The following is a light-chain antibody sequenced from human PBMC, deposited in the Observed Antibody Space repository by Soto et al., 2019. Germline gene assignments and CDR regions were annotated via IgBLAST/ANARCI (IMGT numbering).Light chain of an antibody. CDR2: SAS. J-gene: IGKJ4*01. CDR3: QQYNIWPLT. V-gene: IGKV3-15*01. CDR1: QSVRST. Sequence: EIVMTQSPATLTVSPGERATLSCRASQSVRSTLAWYQQKPGQAPRLLIYSASTRATGVPARFSGSGSGTEFALTISSLRSEDFAVYYCQQYNIWPLTFGGGTKVDI.